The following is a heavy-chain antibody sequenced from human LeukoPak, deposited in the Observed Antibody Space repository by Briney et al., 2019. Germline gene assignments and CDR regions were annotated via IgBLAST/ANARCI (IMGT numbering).Heavy chain of an antibody. Sequence: SETLSPTCAVYGGSFSGYYWSWIRQPPGKGLEWIGEINHSGRTNYNPSLKSRVAISVDTSKNQFSLMLTSVTAADTAVFYCARGGATPMVFPYWGQGTLVTVSS. V-gene: IGHV4-34*01. J-gene: IGHJ4*02. CDR2: INHSGRT. CDR1: GGSFSGYY. CDR3: ARGGATPMVFPY. D-gene: IGHD5-18*01.